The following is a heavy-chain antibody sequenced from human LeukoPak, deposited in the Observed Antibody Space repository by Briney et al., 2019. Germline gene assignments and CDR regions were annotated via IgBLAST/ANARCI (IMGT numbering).Heavy chain of an antibody. J-gene: IGHJ4*02. CDR1: GFTFGTYW. CDR3: ARASTTVPNLLDN. Sequence: GGSLRLSCVASGFTFGTYWMHWVRQAPGKGLLWVSRLSGDGSSTAYADSLKGRFTISRDNAKHTLYLQMNSLRAGDTAVYFCARASTTVPNLLDNWGQGTLVTVSS. V-gene: IGHV3-74*03. D-gene: IGHD4-17*01. CDR2: LSGDGSST.